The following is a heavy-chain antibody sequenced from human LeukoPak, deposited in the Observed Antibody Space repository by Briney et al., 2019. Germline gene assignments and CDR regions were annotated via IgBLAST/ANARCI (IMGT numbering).Heavy chain of an antibody. CDR3: ARDSYYDFWSGYFADAFDI. Sequence: ASVKVSCKASGYTFTSYGNSWVRQAPGQGLEWMGWISAYNGNTNYAQKLQGRVTMTTDTSTSTAYMELRSLRSDDTAVYYCARDSYYDFWSGYFADAFDIWGQGTMVTVSS. J-gene: IGHJ3*02. V-gene: IGHV1-18*01. CDR2: ISAYNGNT. CDR1: GYTFTSYG. D-gene: IGHD3-3*01.